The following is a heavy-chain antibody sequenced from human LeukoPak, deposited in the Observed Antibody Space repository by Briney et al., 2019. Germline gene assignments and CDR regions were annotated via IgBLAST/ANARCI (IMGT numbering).Heavy chain of an antibody. CDR3: ARRFAYSSGCDS. V-gene: IGHV3-21*01. D-gene: IGHD6-19*01. CDR1: GFTFSSYS. CDR2: ITSSSSFI. Sequence: GGSLRLSCAASGFTFSSYSMNWVRQAPGKGLEWVSSITSSSSFIFYADSVKGRFTISRDNAKNSLYLQMKSLRAEDTAVYYCARRFAYSSGCDSWGQGTLVTVSS. J-gene: IGHJ4*02.